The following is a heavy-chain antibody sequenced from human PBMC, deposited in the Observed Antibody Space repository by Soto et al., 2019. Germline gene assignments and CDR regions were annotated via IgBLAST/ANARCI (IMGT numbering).Heavy chain of an antibody. CDR2: IYYSGST. J-gene: IGHJ4*01. CDR3: ARDSHGDHYFWSGIYYGFDD. V-gene: IGHV4-59*12. Sequence: PSETLSLTCTVSGGSISSYYWSWIRQPPGKGLEWIGYIYYSGSTNYNPSLKSRVTISVDTSKNQFSLKLSSVTAADTAVYYCARDSHGDHYFWSGIYYGFDDWGQGTLVTVSS. CDR1: GGSISSYY. D-gene: IGHD3-3*01.